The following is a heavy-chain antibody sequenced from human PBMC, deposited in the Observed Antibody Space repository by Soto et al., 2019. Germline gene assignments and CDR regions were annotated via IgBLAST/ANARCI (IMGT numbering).Heavy chain of an antibody. CDR3: AKDSGSGELHFDP. CDR2: ISWDGGST. CDR1: GFTFDDYA. Sequence: GGSLRLSCAASGFTFDDYAMHWVRQAPGKGLEWVSLISWDGGSTYYADSVKGQFTISRDNSKNSLYLQMNSLRAEDTALYYCAKDSGSGELHFDPWGQGTLVTISS. V-gene: IGHV3-43D*03. J-gene: IGHJ5*02. D-gene: IGHD3-10*01.